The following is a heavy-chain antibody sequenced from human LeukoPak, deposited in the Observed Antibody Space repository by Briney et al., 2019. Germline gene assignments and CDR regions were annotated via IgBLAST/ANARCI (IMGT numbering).Heavy chain of an antibody. D-gene: IGHD2-2*01. V-gene: IGHV3-9*01. CDR2: ISWNGGSI. CDR1: GFTFDDYA. CDR3: ATSRVDGYGMDV. J-gene: IGHJ6*02. Sequence: GGSLRLSCAASGFTFDDYAMHWVRQAPGKGLEWVSGISWNGGSIGYADSVKGRFTISRDNAKNSLYLQMNSLRAEDTALYYCATSRVDGYGMDVWGQGTTVTVSS.